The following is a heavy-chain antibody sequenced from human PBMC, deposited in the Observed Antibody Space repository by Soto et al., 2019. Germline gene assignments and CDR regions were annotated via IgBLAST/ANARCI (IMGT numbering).Heavy chain of an antibody. V-gene: IGHV3-49*04. Sequence: PGGSLRLSCTASGFTFGDYAMSWVRQAPGKGLEWVGFIRSKAYGGTTEYAASVKGRFTISRDDSKSIAYLQMNSLKTEDTAVYYCTRGDSSSWYSGFDYWGQGTLVTVSS. CDR3: TRGDSSSWYSGFDY. J-gene: IGHJ4*02. D-gene: IGHD6-13*01. CDR1: GFTFGDYA. CDR2: IRSKAYGGTT.